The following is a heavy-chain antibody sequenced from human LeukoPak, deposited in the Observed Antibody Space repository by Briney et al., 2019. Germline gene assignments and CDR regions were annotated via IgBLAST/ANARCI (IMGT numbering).Heavy chain of an antibody. J-gene: IGHJ5*02. D-gene: IGHD3-10*01. CDR2: IYYSGST. CDR1: GGSISSSSYY. CDR3: ARGGGVWFGATDQNWFDP. V-gene: IGHV4-61*01. Sequence: PSETLSLTCTVSGGSISSSSYYWSWIRQPPGKGLEWIGYIYYSGSTNYNPSLKSRVTISVDTSKNQFSLKLSSVTAADTAVYYCARGGGVWFGATDQNWFDPWGQGTLVTVSS.